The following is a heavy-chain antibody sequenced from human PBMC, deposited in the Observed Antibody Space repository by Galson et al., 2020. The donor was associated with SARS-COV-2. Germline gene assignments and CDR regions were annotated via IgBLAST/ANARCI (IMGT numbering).Heavy chain of an antibody. V-gene: IGHV1-46*01. CDR1: GYTFTSYY. D-gene: IGHD3-3*01. J-gene: IGHJ6*03. CDR3: ARDTMGQRITIFGVVIYGYMDV. Sequence: ASVKVSCKASGYTFTSYYMHWVRQAPGQGLEWMGIINPSGGSTSYAQKFQCRVTMTRYTSTSTVYMELSSLRSEDTAVYYCARDTMGQRITIFGVVIYGYMDVWGKGTTVTVSS. CDR2: INPSGGST.